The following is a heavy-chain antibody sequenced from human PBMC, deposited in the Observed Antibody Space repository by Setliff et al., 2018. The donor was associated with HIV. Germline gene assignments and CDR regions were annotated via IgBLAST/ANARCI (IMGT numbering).Heavy chain of an antibody. CDR3: ARLLEGPDYSSDFRYFDWFPDV. CDR2: IHTTGSP. D-gene: IGHD3-9*01. J-gene: IGHJ4*02. CDR1: DGSISTYY. V-gene: IGHV4-4*08. Sequence: TLSLTCTVSDGSISTYYWSWIRQPPGKGLEWIGYIHTTGSPKNNPSLQSRVSISIDMAKSLFSLELSSVTAADTAVYYCARLLEGPDYSSDFRYFDWFPDVWGQGTLVTVSS.